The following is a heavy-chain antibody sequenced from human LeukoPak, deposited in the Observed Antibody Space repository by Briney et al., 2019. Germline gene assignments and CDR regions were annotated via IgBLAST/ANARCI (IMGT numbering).Heavy chain of an antibody. CDR1: GFSFRSCG. CDR2: IQYDGSNK. J-gene: IGHJ4*02. CDR3: AKGAGVGFDY. D-gene: IGHD3-3*01. V-gene: IGHV3-30*02. Sequence: GGSLRLSCAASGFSFRSCGMHWVRQAPGKGLEWVAFIQYDGSNKYYAVSVKGRFTISRDNSKNTLFLQMNSLRAADTAVYYCAKGAGVGFDYWGQGTLVTVSS.